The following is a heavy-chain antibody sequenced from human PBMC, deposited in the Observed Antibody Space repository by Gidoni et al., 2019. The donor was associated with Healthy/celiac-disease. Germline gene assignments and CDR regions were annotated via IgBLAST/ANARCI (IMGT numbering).Heavy chain of an antibody. J-gene: IGHJ4*02. Sequence: QVQLVQSGAAVKKPGSSVKVSCKASGGTFSSYAISWVRQAPGHGLEWMEWIIPIFGTANYAQKFQGRVTITADESTSTAYMELSSLRSEDTAVYYCARGQTTVVTHFDYWGQGTLVTVSS. D-gene: IGHD4-17*01. CDR3: ARGQTTVVTHFDY. CDR2: IIPIFGTA. V-gene: IGHV1-69*01. CDR1: GGTFSSYA.